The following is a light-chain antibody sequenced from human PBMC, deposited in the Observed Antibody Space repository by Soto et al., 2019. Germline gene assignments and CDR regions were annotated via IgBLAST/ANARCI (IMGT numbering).Light chain of an antibody. J-gene: IGLJ2*01. CDR3: QSYDTSLSGSKVV. CDR2: GNS. Sequence: QPVLTQPPSVSGAPGQRVTISCTGTNSNIGAIYDVHWFRQLPGTAPKLLIYGNSNRPSGVPDRFSGSKSGTSASLAITGLQAEDEADYYCQSYDTSLSGSKVVFGGGTKLTVL. V-gene: IGLV1-40*01. CDR1: NSNIGAIYD.